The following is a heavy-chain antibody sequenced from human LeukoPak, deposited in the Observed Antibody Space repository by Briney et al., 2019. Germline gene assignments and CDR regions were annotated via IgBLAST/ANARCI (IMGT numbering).Heavy chain of an antibody. CDR3: ASRSGTYYYDSSGYPGP. J-gene: IGHJ5*02. CDR1: GFTFSSYA. D-gene: IGHD3-22*01. V-gene: IGHV3-23*01. CDR2: ISGSGGST. Sequence: GGSLRLSCAASGFTFSSYAMSWVRQAPGKGLEWVSAISGSGGSTYYADSVKGRFTISRDSSKNTLYLQMNSLRAEDTAVYYCASRSGTYYYDSSGYPGPWGQGTLVTVSS.